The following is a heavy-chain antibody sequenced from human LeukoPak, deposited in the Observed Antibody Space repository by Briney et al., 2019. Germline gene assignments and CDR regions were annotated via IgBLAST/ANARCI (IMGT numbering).Heavy chain of an antibody. D-gene: IGHD6-13*01. CDR1: GGSFSGYY. J-gene: IGHJ4*02. CDR3: ARILSAAGPDY. CDR2: INHSGST. Sequence: PSGTLSLTCAVYGGSFSGYYWSWIRQPPGKGLEWIGEINHSGSTNYNPSLKSRVTISVDTSKNQFSLKLSSVTAADTAVYYCARILSAAGPDYWGQGTLVTASS. V-gene: IGHV4-34*01.